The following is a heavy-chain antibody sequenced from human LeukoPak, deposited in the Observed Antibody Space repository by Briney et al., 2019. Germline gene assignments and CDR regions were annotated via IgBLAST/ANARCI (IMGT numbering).Heavy chain of an antibody. D-gene: IGHD2-8*01. CDR2: ISPYNGNT. V-gene: IGHV1-18*01. Sequence: ASVKVSCKTSGYTFTNYGISWVRQAPGQGLEWMGWISPYNGNTIYAQKLQGRVTVTTDTSTSTAYMELRSLRSDDTAVYYCTRTVLDCKNGVCYDYGGQVTLVTVSS. CDR3: TRTVLDCKNGVCYDY. CDR1: GYTFTNYG. J-gene: IGHJ4*02.